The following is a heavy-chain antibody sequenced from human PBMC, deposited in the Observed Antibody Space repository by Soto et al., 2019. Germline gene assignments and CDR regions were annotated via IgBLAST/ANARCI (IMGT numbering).Heavy chain of an antibody. D-gene: IGHD6-19*01. V-gene: IGHV4-30-2*01. Sequence: QLQLQESGSGLVKPSQTLSLTCAVSGGSISSGGYSWSWIRQPPGKGLEWIGYIYHGSTYYNPSLKTRFTRPVDRSKNQFSLKLGSVTAADTAVYYCARAGGLGAVAVDYWGQGTLVTVSS. CDR3: ARAGGLGAVAVDY. CDR2: IYHGST. CDR1: GGSISSGGYS. J-gene: IGHJ4*02.